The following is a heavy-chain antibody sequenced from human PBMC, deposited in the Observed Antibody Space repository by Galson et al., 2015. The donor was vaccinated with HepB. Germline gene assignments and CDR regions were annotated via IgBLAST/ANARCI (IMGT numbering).Heavy chain of an antibody. V-gene: IGHV3-21*01. J-gene: IGHJ6*02. CDR1: GFTFSSYS. CDR2: ISSSSSYI. CDR3: AVVPRFGESHYGMDV. Sequence: SLRLSCAASGFTFSSYSMNWVRQAPGKGLEWVSSISSSSSYIYYADSVKGRFTISRDNAKNSLYLQMNSLRAEDTAVYYCAVVPRFGESHYGMDVWGQGTTVTVSS. D-gene: IGHD3-10*02.